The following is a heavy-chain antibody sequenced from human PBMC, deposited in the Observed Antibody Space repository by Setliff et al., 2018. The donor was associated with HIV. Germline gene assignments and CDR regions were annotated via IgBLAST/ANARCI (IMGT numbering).Heavy chain of an antibody. CDR1: GYTFTSYG. J-gene: IGHJ4*02. CDR3: ARMVAMTGYTYDD. V-gene: IGHV1-18*01. D-gene: IGHD3-9*01. Sequence: GASVKVSCKASGYTFTSYGISWVRQAPGQGLEWMGWISAYNGNTNYAQKLQGRVTMTTDTSTSTAHMEMRSLRSDDTAMYYCARMVAMTGYTYDDWGQGTQVTVSS. CDR2: ISAYNGNT.